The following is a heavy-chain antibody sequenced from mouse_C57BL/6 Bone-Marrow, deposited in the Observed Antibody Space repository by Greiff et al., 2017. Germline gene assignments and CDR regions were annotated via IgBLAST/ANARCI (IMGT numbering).Heavy chain of an antibody. Sequence: EVQLQQSGPELVKPGASVKISCKASGYTFTDYYMNWVKQSHGKSLEWIGDINPNNGGTSYNQKFKGKATLTVDKASSTAYMELRSLTSEDSAVYYSALYPVAMDYGGQGTSGNVSS. J-gene: IGHJ4*01. V-gene: IGHV1-26*01. CDR3: ALYPVAMDY. CDR2: INPNNGGT. D-gene: IGHD2-1*01. CDR1: GYTFTDYY.